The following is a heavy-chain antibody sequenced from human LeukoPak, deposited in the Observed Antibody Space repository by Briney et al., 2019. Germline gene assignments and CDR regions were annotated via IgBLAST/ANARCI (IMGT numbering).Heavy chain of an antibody. CDR2: IYYSGST. Sequence: SSQTLSLTCTVSGGSISSGGYYWSWIRQHPGKGLEWIGYIYYSGSTYYNPSLKSRVTISVDTSKNQFSLKLSSVTAADTAVYYCARDGDVDYYDSSGYALDMWGQGTKVTVSS. CDR3: ARDGDVDYYDSSGYALDM. V-gene: IGHV4-31*03. J-gene: IGHJ3*02. CDR1: GGSISSGGYY. D-gene: IGHD3-22*01.